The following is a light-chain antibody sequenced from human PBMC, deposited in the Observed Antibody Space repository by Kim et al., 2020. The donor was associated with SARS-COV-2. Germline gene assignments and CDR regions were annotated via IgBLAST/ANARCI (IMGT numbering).Light chain of an antibody. Sequence: SASVGDRVPITGRASQVIRADLGWYQQNPGRPPKRLFYGAFGLQSGVPSRFGGSGSGTEFTLTISGVQPVDLATYFCLRHIANRFTFGEGTRLVIK. CDR2: GAF. CDR3: LRHIANRFT. J-gene: IGKJ5*01. V-gene: IGKV1-17*01. CDR1: QVIRAD.